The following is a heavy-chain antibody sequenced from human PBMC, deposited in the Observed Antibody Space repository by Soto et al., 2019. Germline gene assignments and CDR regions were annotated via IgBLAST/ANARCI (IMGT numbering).Heavy chain of an antibody. J-gene: IGHJ4*02. CDR2: ISQSGNT. CDR3: ARAPKLSGSSQTRPDF. CDR1: SGSFSGYY. D-gene: IGHD6-6*01. Sequence: ASETLSLTCSIYSGSFSGYYWSWIRQPPGKGLEWIGEISQSGNTNYSPSLKSRVSISIDTSKKQFSLNLASVSAADTAVYYCARAPKLSGSSQTRPDFWGQGALVTVS. V-gene: IGHV4-34*01.